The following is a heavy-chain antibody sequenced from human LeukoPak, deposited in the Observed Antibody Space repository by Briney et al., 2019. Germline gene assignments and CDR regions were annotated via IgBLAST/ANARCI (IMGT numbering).Heavy chain of an antibody. CDR3: ARAGGGFDY. Sequence: PGRSLRLSCAASGFTFSSYAMHWVCQAPGKGLEWVAVISYDGSNKYYADSVKGRFTISRDNSKNTLYLQMNSLRAEDTAVYYCARAGGGFDYWGQGTLVTVSS. CDR2: ISYDGSNK. CDR1: GFTFSSYA. V-gene: IGHV3-30*04. D-gene: IGHD3-10*01. J-gene: IGHJ4*02.